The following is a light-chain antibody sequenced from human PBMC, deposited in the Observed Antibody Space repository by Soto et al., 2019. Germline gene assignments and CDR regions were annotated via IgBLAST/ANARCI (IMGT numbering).Light chain of an antibody. CDR3: QSYDSSLSGDVV. Sequence: QSVLTKPPSVSGAPGQRVTISCTGSTSNIGAGYDVHWYQQLPGTAPKLLIYGNTNRPSGVPDRFSGSKSGTSAYLAITGLQAEDEADYYCQSYDSSLSGDVVFGGGTKLTVL. V-gene: IGLV1-40*01. J-gene: IGLJ2*01. CDR2: GNT. CDR1: TSNIGAGYD.